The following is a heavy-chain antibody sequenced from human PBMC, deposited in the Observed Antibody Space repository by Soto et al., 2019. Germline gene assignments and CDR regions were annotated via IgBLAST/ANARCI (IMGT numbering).Heavy chain of an antibody. CDR2: IKNNGIEK. Sequence: EVQLVESGGGLVQPGGSLRLSCAVSGFSFSTSGMSWVRQAPGKGLEWVAGIKNNGIEKYYVDSVKGRFTISRDNAQNYRSLQMTSLSAEETAEYYRAGLALSMVDGGYWGQGTLVTVSS. CDR3: AGLALSMVDGGY. D-gene: IGHD3-10*01. CDR1: GFSFSTSG. V-gene: IGHV3-7*01. J-gene: IGHJ4*01.